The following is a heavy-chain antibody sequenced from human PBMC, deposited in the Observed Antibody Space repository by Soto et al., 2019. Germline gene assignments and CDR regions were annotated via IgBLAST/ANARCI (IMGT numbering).Heavy chain of an antibody. V-gene: IGHV4-39*01. CDR2: IYYSGST. CDR1: GGSISSSSYY. D-gene: IGHD2-2*01. J-gene: IGHJ3*02. Sequence: SETLSLTCTVSGGSISSSSYYWGWIRQPPGKGLEWIGSIYYSGSTYYNPSLKSRVTISVDTSKNQFSLKLSSVTAADTAVYYCARRQTGVVVPAAPHDAFDIWVQGTMVTVSS. CDR3: ARRQTGVVVPAAPHDAFDI.